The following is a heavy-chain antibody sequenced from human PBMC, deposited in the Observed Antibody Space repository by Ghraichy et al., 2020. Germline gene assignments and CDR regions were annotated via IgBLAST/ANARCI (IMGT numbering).Heavy chain of an antibody. CDR3: AKDHFAWIQLWLHDY. V-gene: IGHV3-23*01. CDR2: ISGSGGST. Sequence: LSLTCAASGFTFSSYAMSWVRQAPGKGLEWVSAISGSGGSTYYADSVKGRFTISRDNSKNTLYLQMNSLRAEDTAVYYCAKDHFAWIQLWLHDYWGQGTLVTVSS. J-gene: IGHJ4*02. D-gene: IGHD5-18*01. CDR1: GFTFSSYA.